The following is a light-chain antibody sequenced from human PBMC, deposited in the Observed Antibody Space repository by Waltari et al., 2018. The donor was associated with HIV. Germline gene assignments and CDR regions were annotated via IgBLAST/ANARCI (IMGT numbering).Light chain of an antibody. Sequence: QSALTPPASVSGSPRQSITISCTGTISNVERHELVSWYQQQLGEAPKLIIYEVTKRASGVANRVSGSMSGNTASVTIYGLQDEYEADYYCCSCPRSGMRYVFGTGTKVTVL. CDR2: EVT. J-gene: IGLJ1*01. CDR1: ISNVERHEL. V-gene: IGLV2-23*02. CDR3: CSCPRSGMRYV.